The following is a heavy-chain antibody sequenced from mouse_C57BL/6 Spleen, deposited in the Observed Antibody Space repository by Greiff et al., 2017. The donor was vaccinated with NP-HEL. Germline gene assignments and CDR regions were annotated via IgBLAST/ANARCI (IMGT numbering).Heavy chain of an antibody. Sequence: EVKLQQSGPVLVKPGASVKMSCKASGYTFTDYYMNWVKQSHGKSLEWIGVINPYNGGTSYNQKFKGKATLTVDKSSSTAYMELNSLTSEDSAVYYCARRHGNYIYYAMDYWGQGTSVTVSA. J-gene: IGHJ4*01. CDR2: INPYNGGT. CDR1: GYTFTDYY. V-gene: IGHV1-19*01. CDR3: ARRHGNYIYYAMDY. D-gene: IGHD2-1*01.